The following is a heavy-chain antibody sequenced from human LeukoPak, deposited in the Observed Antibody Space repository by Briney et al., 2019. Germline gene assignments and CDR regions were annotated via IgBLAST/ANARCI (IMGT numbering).Heavy chain of an antibody. V-gene: IGHV3-23*01. CDR2: ISANGGDT. CDR3: ASCDPSWFGT. CDR1: GFTFNNYA. J-gene: IGHJ5*02. Sequence: PGGSLRLSCVASGFTFNNYAMSWVRQSPGKGLEWVSAISANGGDTFHADSVKGRFTISRDNSKNTMYLQMNSLRAEDTAVYYCASCDPSWFGTWGQGTLVTVSS. D-gene: IGHD2-21*02.